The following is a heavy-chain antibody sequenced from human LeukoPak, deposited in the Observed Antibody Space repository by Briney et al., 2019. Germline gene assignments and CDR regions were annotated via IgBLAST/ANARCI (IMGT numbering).Heavy chain of an antibody. CDR1: GFTFSNYA. CDR3: AKWGDYDILTGYYDSDY. V-gene: IGHV3-23*01. Sequence: GGSLRLSCAASGFTFSNYAMSWVRQAPGKGLEWGSAIVGSGGSTYYADSVKGRFTISRDNPKNTLYLQMNSLRAEDTAVYYCAKWGDYDILTGYYDSDYWGQGTLVTVSS. CDR2: IVGSGGST. D-gene: IGHD3-9*01. J-gene: IGHJ4*02.